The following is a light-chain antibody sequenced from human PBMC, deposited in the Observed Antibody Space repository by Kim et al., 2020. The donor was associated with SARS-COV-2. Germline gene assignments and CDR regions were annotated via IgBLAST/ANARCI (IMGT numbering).Light chain of an antibody. J-gene: IGLJ2*01. CDR1: SIGSKS. CDR2: YDS. CDR3: QVWDSSSDHRVV. V-gene: IGLV3-21*04. Sequence: PGKMARVSCGGNSIGSKSVHWYQQKSGQAPVLVIYYDSDRPSGIPERFSGSNSGNTATLTISRVEAGDEADYYCQVWDSSSDHRVVFGGGTQLTVL.